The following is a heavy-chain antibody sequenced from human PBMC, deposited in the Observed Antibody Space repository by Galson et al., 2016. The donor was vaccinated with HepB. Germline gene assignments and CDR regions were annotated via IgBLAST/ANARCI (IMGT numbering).Heavy chain of an antibody. J-gene: IGHJ5*02. D-gene: IGHD6-13*01. CDR2: INSFGDST. CDR1: GFTFSAYA. CDR3: ARGGSSIWEINNWFNP. V-gene: IGHV3-64*02. Sequence: SLRLSCAGSGFTFSAYAMHWVRQAPGKGLEYVSAINSFGDSTYYADSVKDRFTISRDNSKNTLFLQLGSLRPDDMAVYYCARGGSSIWEINNWFNPWGQGALVTVSS.